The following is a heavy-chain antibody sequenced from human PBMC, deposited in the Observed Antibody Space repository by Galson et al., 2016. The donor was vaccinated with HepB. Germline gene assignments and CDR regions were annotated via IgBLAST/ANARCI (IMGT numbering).Heavy chain of an antibody. D-gene: IGHD5-24*01. Sequence: LSLTCSVSGGSVGTSYWSWIRQPPGKTLEWIGYIYYSGSTTYNPSLRSRVTLSMDTDTSTTHFSLKLTSVTAADTAVYYCARHAERWLQRAFDIWGRGAMVSVSS. CDR1: GGSVGTSY. V-gene: IGHV4-59*02. CDR2: IYYSGST. CDR3: ARHAERWLQRAFDI. J-gene: IGHJ3*02.